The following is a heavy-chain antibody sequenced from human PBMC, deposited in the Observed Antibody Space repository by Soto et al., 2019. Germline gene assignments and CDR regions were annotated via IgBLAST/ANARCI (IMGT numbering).Heavy chain of an antibody. CDR2: IYYSGNI. CDR3: ARDFTDSSGPTLGMGV. D-gene: IGHD6-19*01. V-gene: IGHV4-39*07. J-gene: IGHJ6*02. CDR1: GGSISSSSYY. Sequence: SETLSLTCTVSGGSISSSSYYWGWIRQPPGKGLEWIGYIYYSGNIYYNPSLKSRVTISVDTSKNQFSLKLSSVTAADTAVYYCARDFTDSSGPTLGMGVWGQGTTVTVSS.